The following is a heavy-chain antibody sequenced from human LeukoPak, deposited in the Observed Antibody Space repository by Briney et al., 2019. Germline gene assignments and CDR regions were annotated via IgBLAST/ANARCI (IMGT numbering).Heavy chain of an antibody. CDR2: IYYSGST. Sequence: PSETLSLTCTVSGGSISSSYYYWGWIRQPPGKGLEWIGTIYYSGSTYYNPSLKSRVTISVDTSKNQFSLKLSSVTAPDTAVYYCARHEDRNWYFDHWGQGTLATVSS. V-gene: IGHV4-39*01. J-gene: IGHJ4*02. CDR3: ARHEDRNWYFDH. D-gene: IGHD1-1*01. CDR1: GGSISSSYYY.